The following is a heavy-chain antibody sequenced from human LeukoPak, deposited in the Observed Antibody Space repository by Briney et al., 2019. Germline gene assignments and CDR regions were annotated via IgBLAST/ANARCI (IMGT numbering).Heavy chain of an antibody. CDR3: ARIKSGYSYASN. D-gene: IGHD5-18*01. CDR1: GGSISSGSYY. CDR2: IYTSGST. J-gene: IGHJ4*02. V-gene: IGHV4-61*02. Sequence: PSQTLSLTCTVSGGSISSGSYYWSWVRQPAGKGLEWIGRIYTSGSTNYNPSLKSRVTISVDTSKNQFSLKLSSVTAADTAVYYCARIKSGYSYASNWGQGTLVTVSS.